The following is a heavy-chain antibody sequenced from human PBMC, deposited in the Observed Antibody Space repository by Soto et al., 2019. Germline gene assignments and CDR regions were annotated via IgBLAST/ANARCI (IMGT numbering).Heavy chain of an antibody. CDR2: IYYSGST. V-gene: IGHV4-59*01. CDR1: GGSISSYY. Sequence: PSETLCLTCTVSGGSISSYYWSWIRQPPGKGLEWIGYIYYSGSTNYNPSLKSRVTISVDTSKNQFSLKLSSVTAADTAVYYCARLAYCGGDCTRIDYWGQGTLVTVSS. D-gene: IGHD2-21*02. CDR3: ARLAYCGGDCTRIDY. J-gene: IGHJ4*02.